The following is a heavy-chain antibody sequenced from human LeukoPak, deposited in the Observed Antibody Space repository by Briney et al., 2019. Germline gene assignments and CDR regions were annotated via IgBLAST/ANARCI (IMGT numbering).Heavy chain of an antibody. V-gene: IGHV3-20*04. J-gene: IGHJ6*03. CDR3: ARRRIPVDIVATHPRYYYYMDV. D-gene: IGHD5-12*01. CDR1: GFTFDDYG. Sequence: GGSLRLSCAASGFTFDDYGMTWVRQAPRKGLEWVSGINWNGGSIGYADSVKGGFTISRDNSKNSLYLQMNSLRAEDTAFYYCARRRIPVDIVATHPRYYYYMDVWGKGTTVTVSS. CDR2: INWNGGSI.